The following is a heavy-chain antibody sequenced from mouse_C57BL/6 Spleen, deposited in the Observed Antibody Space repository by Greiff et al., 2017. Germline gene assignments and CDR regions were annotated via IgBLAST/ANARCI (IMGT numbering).Heavy chain of an antibody. V-gene: IGHV1-5*01. Sequence: EVQLQQSGTVLARPGASVKMSCKTSGYTFTSYWMHWVKQRPGQGLEWIGAIYPGNSDTSYNQKFKGKAELTADTSASTAYMELSSLTNEDSAVYYCTRRRETYAMDYWGQGTSVTVSS. J-gene: IGHJ4*01. CDR3: TRRRETYAMDY. CDR2: IYPGNSDT. CDR1: GYTFTSYW.